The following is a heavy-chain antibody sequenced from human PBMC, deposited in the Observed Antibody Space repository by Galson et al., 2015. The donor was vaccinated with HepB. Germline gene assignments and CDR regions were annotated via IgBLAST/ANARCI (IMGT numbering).Heavy chain of an antibody. D-gene: IGHD2-21*02. CDR2: MRCLTSTETT. J-gene: IGHJ4*02. V-gene: IGHV3-49*04. Sequence: SISPAGAASRFCGGDYAISWGRQAPLKRVVRAGVMRCLTSTETTKYAAFVQGRFTISRDDSKSIHYPQMNGLRTEDTAVYYCARGDEACCGGDHYALDYWGQGTLVTVSS. CDR3: ARGDEACCGGDHYALDY. CDR1: RFCGGDYA.